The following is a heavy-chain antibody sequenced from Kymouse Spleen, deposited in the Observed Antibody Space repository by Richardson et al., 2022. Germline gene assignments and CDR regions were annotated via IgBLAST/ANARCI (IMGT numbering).Heavy chain of an antibody. CDR2: ISYDGSNK. J-gene: IGHJ4*02. V-gene: IGHV3-30*18. Sequence: QVQLVESGGGVVQPGRSLRLSCAASGFTFSSYGMHWVRQAPGKGLEWVAVISYDGSNKYYADSVKGRFTISRDNSKNTLYLQMNSLRAEDTAVYYCAKDLYSNYPFDYWGQGTLVTVSS. D-gene: IGHD4-11,IGHD4-11*01. CDR1: GFTFSSYG. CDR3: AKDLYSNYPFDY.